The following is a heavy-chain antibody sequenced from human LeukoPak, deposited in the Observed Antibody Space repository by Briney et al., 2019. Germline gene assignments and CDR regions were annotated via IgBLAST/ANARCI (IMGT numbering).Heavy chain of an antibody. V-gene: IGHV4-30-4*08. Sequence: SQTLSLTCTVSGGSISSGGYYWSWIRQHPGKGLEWIGYIYYSGSTYYNPSLKSRVTISVDTSKNQFSLKLSSVTAADTAVYYCAREWDDYEDYWGQGTLVTVSS. D-gene: IGHD4-17*01. J-gene: IGHJ4*02. CDR2: IYYSGST. CDR1: GGSISSGGYY. CDR3: AREWDDYEDY.